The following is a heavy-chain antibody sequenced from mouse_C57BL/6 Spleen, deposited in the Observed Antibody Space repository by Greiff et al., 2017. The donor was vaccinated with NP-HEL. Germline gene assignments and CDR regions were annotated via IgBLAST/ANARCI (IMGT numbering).Heavy chain of an antibody. CDR3: ARHDYYAMDY. Sequence: LKESGASVKISCKASGYAFSSYWMNWVKQRPGKGLEWIGQIYPGDGDTNYNGKFKGKATLTADKSSSTAYMQLSSLTSEDSAVYFCARHDYYAMDYWGQGTSVTVSS. CDR2: IYPGDGDT. J-gene: IGHJ4*01. V-gene: IGHV1-80*01. CDR1: GYAFSSYW.